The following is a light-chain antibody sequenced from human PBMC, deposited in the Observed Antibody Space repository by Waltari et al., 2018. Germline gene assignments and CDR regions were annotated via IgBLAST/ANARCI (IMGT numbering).Light chain of an antibody. CDR1: QDVGHY. CDR2: ATS. CDR3: QHHVRLPAT. Sequence: IVLTQSPGTLSLSPGGRATLSCRASQDVGHYLAWYQQKPGQAPRLLIYATSTRAAGIPDRFSGSGSGADFSLTITRLEPEDFAVYYCQHHVRLPATFGQGTKV. J-gene: IGKJ1*01. V-gene: IGKV3-20*01.